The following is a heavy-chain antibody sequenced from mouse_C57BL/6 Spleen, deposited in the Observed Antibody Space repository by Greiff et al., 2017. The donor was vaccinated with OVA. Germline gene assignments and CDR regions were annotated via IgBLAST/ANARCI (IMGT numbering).Heavy chain of an antibody. Sequence: EVQGVESGGGLVKPGGSLKLSCAASGFTFSDYGMHWVRQAPEKGLEWVAYISSGSSTIYYADTVKGRFTISRDNAKNTLFLQMTSLRSEDTAMYYCASTTGYYAMDYWGQGTSVTVSS. CDR2: ISSGSSTI. D-gene: IGHD2-12*01. J-gene: IGHJ4*01. CDR3: ASTTGYYAMDY. V-gene: IGHV5-17*01. CDR1: GFTFSDYG.